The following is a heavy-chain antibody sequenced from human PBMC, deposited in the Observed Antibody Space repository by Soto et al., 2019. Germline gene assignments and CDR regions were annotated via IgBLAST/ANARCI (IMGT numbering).Heavy chain of an antibody. J-gene: IGHJ5*02. CDR3: ARVYYGSGSYYTAWFDP. V-gene: IGHV1-69*02. CDR2: IIPILGIA. CDR1: GGTFSSYT. D-gene: IGHD3-10*01. Sequence: QVQLVQSGAEVKKPGSSVKVSCKASGGTFSSYTISWVRQAPGQGLEWMGRIIPILGIANYAQKFQGRVKITGXXSXSXXYMELRSLRSEDTAVYYCARVYYGSGSYYTAWFDPWGQGTLVTVSS.